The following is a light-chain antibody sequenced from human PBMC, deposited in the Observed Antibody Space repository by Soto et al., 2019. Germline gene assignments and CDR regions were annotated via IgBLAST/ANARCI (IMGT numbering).Light chain of an antibody. CDR3: QQRSNWPWT. V-gene: IGKV3-11*01. Sequence: EIVLTQSPATLSLSPGERATLSCRASQSVSSYLAWYQQKPGQAPRLLIYDASNRATGIPDRFSGSGSGTDFTLTISSLEPEDFAVYYCQQRSNWPWTFGPGTKVEIK. CDR2: DAS. CDR1: QSVSSY. J-gene: IGKJ1*01.